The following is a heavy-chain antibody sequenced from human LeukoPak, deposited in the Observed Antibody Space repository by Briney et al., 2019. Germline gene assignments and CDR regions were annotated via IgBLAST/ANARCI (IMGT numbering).Heavy chain of an antibody. D-gene: IGHD2-2*01. CDR1: GLTFSSYS. J-gene: IGHJ1*01. V-gene: IGHV3-21*01. Sequence: GGSLRLSCAASGLTFSSYSMNWVRQAPGKGLEWVSSISSSSSYIYYADSVKGRFTISRDNAKNSLYLQMNSLRAEDTAVYYCARMCTSCYAEYFQHWGQGTLVTVSS. CDR3: ARMCTSCYAEYFQH. CDR2: ISSSSSYI.